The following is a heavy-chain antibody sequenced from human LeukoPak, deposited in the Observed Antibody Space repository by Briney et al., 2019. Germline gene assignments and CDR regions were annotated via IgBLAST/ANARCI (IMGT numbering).Heavy chain of an antibody. D-gene: IGHD3-22*01. V-gene: IGHV4-4*07. Sequence: PSETLSLTCTVSGGSISSYYWSWIRQPAGKGLEWIGRIYTSGSTNYNPSLKSRVTMSVDTSKNQFSLKLSSVTAADTAVYYCARSRDSSGYSADAFDIWGQGTLVTVS. CDR3: ARSRDSSGYSADAFDI. CDR1: GGSISSYY. J-gene: IGHJ3*02. CDR2: IYTSGST.